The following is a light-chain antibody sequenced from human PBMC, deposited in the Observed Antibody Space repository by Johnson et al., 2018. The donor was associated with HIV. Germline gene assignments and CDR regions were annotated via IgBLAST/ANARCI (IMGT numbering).Light chain of an antibody. V-gene: IGLV1-51*01. CDR1: SSNIGNNY. CDR2: DNN. J-gene: IGLJ1*01. CDR3: ASWDRSLTVGTV. Sequence: QSVLTQAPSVSAAPGQKVTISCSGSSSNIGNNYVSWYQQLPGTAPKLLIYDNNKRPSGIPDRFSGSKSGTSATLDITGLQTGDEADYYCASWDRSLTVGTVFGPGTRVTVL.